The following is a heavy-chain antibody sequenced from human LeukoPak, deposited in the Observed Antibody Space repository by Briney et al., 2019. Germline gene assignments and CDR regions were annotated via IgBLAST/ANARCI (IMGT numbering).Heavy chain of an antibody. D-gene: IGHD2-2*01. J-gene: IGHJ4*02. CDR3: AKDIGQVVPAAFDY. CDR1: GFTFSSYG. CDR2: ISYDGSNK. V-gene: IGHV3-30*18. Sequence: GRSLRLSCAASGFTFSSYGMHWVRQAPGKGLEWVAVISYDGSNKYYADSVKGRFTISRDNSKNTLYLQMNSLRAEDTAVYYCAKDIGQVVPAAFDYWGQGTLVTVSS.